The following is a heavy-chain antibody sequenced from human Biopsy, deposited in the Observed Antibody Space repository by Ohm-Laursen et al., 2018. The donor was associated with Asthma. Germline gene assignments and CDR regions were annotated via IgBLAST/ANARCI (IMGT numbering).Heavy chain of an antibody. Sequence: EASVKVSCKASGYTFISYAIHWVRQAPGQRLEWMGWINAGNGNTKYSQKFQGRVTITRDTSASTAYMELSSLRSEDTAVYCCARDGPVGAPSDYWGQGTLVTVSS. D-gene: IGHD1-26*01. J-gene: IGHJ4*02. CDR2: INAGNGNT. CDR3: ARDGPVGAPSDY. CDR1: GYTFISYA. V-gene: IGHV1-3*01.